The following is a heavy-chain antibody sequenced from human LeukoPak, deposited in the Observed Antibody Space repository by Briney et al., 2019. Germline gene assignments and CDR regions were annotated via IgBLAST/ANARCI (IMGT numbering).Heavy chain of an antibody. CDR3: VKSRRVGANQRGLFDY. CDR2: VSGSARNT. CDR1: GCTFSNYA. V-gene: IGHV3-23*01. J-gene: IGHJ4*02. Sequence: GGSLRLSCAGSGCTFSNYAMTWVRQAPGKGLEWVSSVSGSARNTFYPDSEEGRFTISRDTSKNTVYLQMNSLRADDTAVYYCVKSRRVGANQRGLFDYWGQGTLVTVSP. D-gene: IGHD1-26*01.